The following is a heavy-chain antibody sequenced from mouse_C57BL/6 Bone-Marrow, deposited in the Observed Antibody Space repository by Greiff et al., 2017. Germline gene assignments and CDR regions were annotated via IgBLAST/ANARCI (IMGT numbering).Heavy chain of an antibody. CDR2: IDPENGDT. J-gene: IGHJ4*01. CDR3: TSSYYYYCQGDY. Sequence: VQLKESGAELVRPGASVKLSCTASGFNIKDDYMHWVKQRPEQGLEWIGWIDPENGDTEYASKFQGKATITADTSSNTAYLQLSSLTSEDTAVYYCTSSYYYYCQGDYWGQGTSVTVSS. V-gene: IGHV14-4*01. D-gene: IGHD2-4*01. CDR1: GFNIKDDY.